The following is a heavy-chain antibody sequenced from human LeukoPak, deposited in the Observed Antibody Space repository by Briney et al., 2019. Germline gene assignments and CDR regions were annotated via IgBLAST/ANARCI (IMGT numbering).Heavy chain of an antibody. CDR1: EYTFTSYA. V-gene: IGHV1-3*01. D-gene: IGHD3-10*01. CDR2: INAGNAST. J-gene: IGHJ5*02. Sequence: ASVKVSCKASEYTFTSYAMHWVRQAPGQRLEWMGWINAGNASTKYSQKFQGRVTITRDTSASTAYMELSSLRSEDAAVYYCARGPHITMVRGPVGNWFDPWGQGTLVTVSS. CDR3: ARGPHITMVRGPVGNWFDP.